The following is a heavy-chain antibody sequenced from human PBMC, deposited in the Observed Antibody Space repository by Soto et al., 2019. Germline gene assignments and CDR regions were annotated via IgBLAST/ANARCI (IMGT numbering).Heavy chain of an antibody. CDR2: ISYDGSNK. CDR3: ARTGGDYGDYGFDY. D-gene: IGHD4-17*01. Sequence: QVQLVESGGGVVQPGRSLRLSCAASGFTFSSFAMHWVRQAPGKGLEWVAFISYDGSNKYSADSVKGRFTISRDNSKSTLYLQMTSLRAEDTAVYYCARTGGDYGDYGFDYWGQGPLVTVSS. V-gene: IGHV3-30-3*01. J-gene: IGHJ4*02. CDR1: GFTFSSFA.